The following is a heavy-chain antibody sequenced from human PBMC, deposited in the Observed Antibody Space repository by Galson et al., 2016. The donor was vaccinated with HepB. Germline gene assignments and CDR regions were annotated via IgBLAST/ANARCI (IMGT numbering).Heavy chain of an antibody. CDR3: ARVRCSTFRCQNWFDP. CDR2: TYYRSKWYN. CDR1: GDSVSSNSAA. V-gene: IGHV6-1*01. D-gene: IGHD2/OR15-2a*01. J-gene: IGHJ5*02. Sequence: CAISGDSVSSNSAAWTWIRQSPLRGLEWLGRTYYRSKWYNDYAVSVKSRITILPDTSKNQFSLQLTSVTPEDTAVYYCARVRCSTFRCQNWFDPWGQGTLVTVSS.